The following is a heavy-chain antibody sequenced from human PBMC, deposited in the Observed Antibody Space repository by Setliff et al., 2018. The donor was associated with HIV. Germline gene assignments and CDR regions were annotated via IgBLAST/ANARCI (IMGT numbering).Heavy chain of an antibody. CDR3: ARAQTDYYGIDV. J-gene: IGHJ6*02. Sequence: PSETLSLTCTVSGGSISSGDYYWSWIRQHPGKGLEWVGYIYYSGSTYYNPSLKSRVTISVYTSKNQFSLKLSSVTAADTAVYYCARAQTDYYGIDVWGQGTTVTVSS. CDR2: IYYSGST. V-gene: IGHV4-31*03. CDR1: GGSISSGDYY.